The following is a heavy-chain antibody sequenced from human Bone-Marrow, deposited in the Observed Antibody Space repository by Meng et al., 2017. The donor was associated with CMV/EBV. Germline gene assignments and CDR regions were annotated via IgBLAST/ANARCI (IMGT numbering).Heavy chain of an antibody. CDR1: GYTFTSYG. CDR2: ISAYNGNT. Sequence: VSVKVSCKASGYTFTSYGISWVRQAPGQGLEWMGWISAYNGNTNYAQKLQGRVTMTTDTSTSTAYMELRSLRSDDTAVYYCARDKRIAARPSLDYWGQGTLVTVSS. J-gene: IGHJ4*02. CDR3: ARDKRIAARPSLDY. V-gene: IGHV1-18*01. D-gene: IGHD6-6*01.